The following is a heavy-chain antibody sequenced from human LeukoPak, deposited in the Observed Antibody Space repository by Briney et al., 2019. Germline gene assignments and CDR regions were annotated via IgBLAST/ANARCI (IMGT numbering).Heavy chain of an antibody. CDR2: INPDSGAT. Sequence: ASVMVSCKASGYIFSDCYIHWVRQAPGQGVEWVGWINPDSGATSYAQKFQGRVIMIRATSITTVYMDLRRLRSDDTAVYYCARVELAATGGDAYDLWGQGTMVTVSS. CDR1: GYIFSDCY. V-gene: IGHV1-2*02. J-gene: IGHJ3*01. CDR3: ARVELAATGGDAYDL. D-gene: IGHD6-25*01.